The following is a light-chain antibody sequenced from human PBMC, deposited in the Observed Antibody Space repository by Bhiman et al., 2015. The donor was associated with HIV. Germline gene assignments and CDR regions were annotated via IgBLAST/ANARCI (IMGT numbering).Light chain of an antibody. J-gene: IGLJ3*02. Sequence: QTVVTQESSFSVSPGGTVTLTCGLSSGSVSTTYFPSWYQQIPGQPPRTLIYSTDIRSSGVPDRFSGSILGNKAALTITGAQADDESDYYCVLYIGSGISMFGGGTKVTVL. CDR3: VLYIGSGISM. CDR1: SGSVSTTYF. CDR2: STD. V-gene: IGLV8-61*01.